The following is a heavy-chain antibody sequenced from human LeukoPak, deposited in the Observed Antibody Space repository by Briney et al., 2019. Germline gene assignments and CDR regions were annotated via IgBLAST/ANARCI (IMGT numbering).Heavy chain of an antibody. CDR2: IYHSGST. J-gene: IGHJ6*02. CDR1: GGSISSGGYS. CDR3: ASLTIFGVVRKGYYYYGMDV. D-gene: IGHD3-3*01. Sequence: SETLSLTCAVSGGSISSGGYSWSWIRQPPGKGLEWTGYIYHSGSTYYNPSLKSRVTISVDRSKNQFSLKLSSVTAADTAVYYCASLTIFGVVRKGYYYYGMDVWGQGTTVTVSS. V-gene: IGHV4-30-2*01.